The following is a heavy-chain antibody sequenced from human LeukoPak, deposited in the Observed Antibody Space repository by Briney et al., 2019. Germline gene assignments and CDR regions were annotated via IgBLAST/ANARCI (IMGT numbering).Heavy chain of an antibody. J-gene: IGHJ4*02. CDR2: ISSSSSTI. CDR1: GFTFSSYS. CDR3: ARDSQRYSYGYADY. Sequence: GGSLRLSCAASGFTFSSYSMNWVRQAPGKGLEWVSYISSSSSTIYYADSVKGRFTISRDNAKNSLYLQMNSLRDEDTAVYYCARDSQRYSYGYADYWGQGTLVTVSS. D-gene: IGHD5-18*01. V-gene: IGHV3-48*02.